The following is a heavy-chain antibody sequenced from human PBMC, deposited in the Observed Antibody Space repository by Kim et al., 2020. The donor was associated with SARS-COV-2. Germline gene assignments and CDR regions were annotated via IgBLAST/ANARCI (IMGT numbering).Heavy chain of an antibody. CDR1: GFTFSSYT. CDR2: ISGSGAFI. D-gene: IGHD1-26*01. Sequence: GGSLRLSCTVSGFTFSSYTMNWVRQAPGEGLEWVSSISGSGAFIYYADSVQGRFTISRDNARQSLYLQMNSLRAEDTAVYFCARARVGTKGLGYWGQGALVTVSS. CDR3: ARARVGTKGLGY. V-gene: IGHV3-21*01. J-gene: IGHJ4*02.